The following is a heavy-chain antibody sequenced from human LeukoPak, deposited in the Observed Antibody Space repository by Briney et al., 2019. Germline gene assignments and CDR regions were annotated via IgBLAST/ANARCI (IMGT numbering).Heavy chain of an antibody. CDR2: IYPGDSDT. V-gene: IGHV5-51*01. CDR3: ASSAVTMVRGLDEDYYYGMDV. CDR1: GYSFTSYW. J-gene: IGHJ6*02. D-gene: IGHD3-10*01. Sequence: GESLKISCKGSGYSFTSYWIGWVRQMPGKGLEWMGIIYPGDSDTRYSPSFQGQVTISADKSISTAYLQWSSLKASDTAMYYCASSAVTMVRGLDEDYYYGMDVWGQGTTVSVSS.